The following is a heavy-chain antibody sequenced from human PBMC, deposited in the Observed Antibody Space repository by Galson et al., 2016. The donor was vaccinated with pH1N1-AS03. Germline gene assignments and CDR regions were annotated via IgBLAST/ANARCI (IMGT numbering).Heavy chain of an antibody. Sequence: SVKVSCKASGYTFTNFGIIWVRQAPGQGLEWLGWISAYSGNTDYAQSLQGRVSMTTDPSTSTAYTELTSLTSDDTAIYYCARDLRSDFGNSFVAGVQFGRYWGQGTLVTVSS. CDR1: GYTFTNFG. J-gene: IGHJ4*02. CDR3: ARDLRSDFGNSFVAGVQFGRY. CDR2: ISAYSGNT. V-gene: IGHV1-18*01. D-gene: IGHD4-17*01.